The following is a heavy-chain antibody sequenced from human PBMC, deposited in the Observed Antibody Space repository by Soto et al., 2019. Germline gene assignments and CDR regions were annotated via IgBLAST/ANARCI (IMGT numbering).Heavy chain of an antibody. CDR1: GFNFSSYS. Sequence: EVQLVESGGGLVKPGGSLRLSCAASGFNFSSYSMNWVRQAPGKGLEWVSSIRSSSSSIYYADSVKGRFTISRDNAKNSLYLQMNSLRAEDTAVYYCARRNDYGDSDLDYWGQGTLVTVSS. J-gene: IGHJ4*02. D-gene: IGHD4-17*01. CDR3: ARRNDYGDSDLDY. CDR2: IRSSSSSI. V-gene: IGHV3-21*01.